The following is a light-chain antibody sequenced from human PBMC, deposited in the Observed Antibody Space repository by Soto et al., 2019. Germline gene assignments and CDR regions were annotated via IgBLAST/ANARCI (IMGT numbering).Light chain of an antibody. CDR2: GAS. J-gene: IGKJ4*01. CDR3: QQYGSSPLT. CDR1: QSFRSSY. Sequence: EIVLTQSPGTLSLSPGERATLSCRASQSFRSSYLAWYQQKPGQAPRLLIYGASSRASGIPDRFSGSGSGTDFTLTISRLETEDFAVYYCQQYGSSPLTFGGGTKV. V-gene: IGKV3-20*01.